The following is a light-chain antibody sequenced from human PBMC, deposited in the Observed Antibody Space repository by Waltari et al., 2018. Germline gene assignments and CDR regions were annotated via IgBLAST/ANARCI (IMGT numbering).Light chain of an antibody. CDR1: SSDFAVFNY. J-gene: IGLJ3*02. V-gene: IGLV2-14*01. CDR2: DVS. Sequence: QSALTQSASVSGSPGQSITISCTGTSSDFAVFNYVSCYQQHPGKAPQLMIYDVSKRPSGVSNLFSGSKSGNTASLTISGLQAEDEADYYCSSYTSTWVFGGGTKLTVL. CDR3: SSYTSTWV.